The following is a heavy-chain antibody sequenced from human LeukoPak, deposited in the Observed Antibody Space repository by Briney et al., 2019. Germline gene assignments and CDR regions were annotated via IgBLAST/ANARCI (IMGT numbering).Heavy chain of an antibody. CDR1: GFTFRSYW. D-gene: IGHD5-18*01. V-gene: IGHV3-53*01. CDR3: AKMAGYSYGYKYFDY. CDR2: IYSAGST. Sequence: GGSLRLSCTASGFTFRSYWMSWVRQAPGKGLEWVSVIYSAGSTYYADSVKGRFTISRDNSKNTLYLQMNSLRAEDTAVYYWAKMAGYSYGYKYFDYWGQGTLVTISS. J-gene: IGHJ4*02.